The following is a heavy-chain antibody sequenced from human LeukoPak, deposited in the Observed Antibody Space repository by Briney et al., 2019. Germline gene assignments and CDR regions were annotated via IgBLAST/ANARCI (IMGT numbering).Heavy chain of an antibody. Sequence: PGGSLRLSCIASGFSFKDCGMGWVRQVPGKGLEWVSGIAWNGGTTGYADSVKGRFTVSRDNGQNSLYLQMSSLRAEDTALYYCARSTLTGYFSPLDFWGQGTLVTVSS. V-gene: IGHV3-20*04. D-gene: IGHD3-9*01. CDR3: ARSTLTGYFSPLDF. CDR2: IAWNGGTT. J-gene: IGHJ4*02. CDR1: GFSFKDCG.